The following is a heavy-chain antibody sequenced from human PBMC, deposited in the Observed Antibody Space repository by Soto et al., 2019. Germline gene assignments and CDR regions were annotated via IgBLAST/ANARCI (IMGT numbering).Heavy chain of an antibody. CDR3: ARTGVTTIFGVVIYNWFDP. Sequence: SESLSLTCTVSGGSISSSSYYWGWIRQPPGKGLEWIGSIYYSGSTYYNPSLKSRVTISVDTSKNQFSLKLSSVTAADTAVYYCARTGVTTIFGVVIYNWFDPWGQGTLVTVSS. J-gene: IGHJ5*02. CDR2: IYYSGST. V-gene: IGHV4-39*07. CDR1: GGSISSSSYY. D-gene: IGHD3-3*01.